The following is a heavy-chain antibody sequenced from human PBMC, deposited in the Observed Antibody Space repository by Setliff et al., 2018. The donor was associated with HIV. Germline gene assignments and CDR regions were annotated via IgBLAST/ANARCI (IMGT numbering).Heavy chain of an antibody. CDR2: FHHSGST. D-gene: IGHD6-6*01. Sequence: SETLSLTCAVSRGSISTTNWWSWVRQSPGKGLEWIGEFHHSGSTNYNPSLKSRVTMSVDKSKNQFSLKLSSVTAADTAVYYCARLESTSSDYFDYWGQGTLVTVSS. J-gene: IGHJ4*02. CDR3: ARLESTSSDYFDY. CDR1: RGSISTTNW. V-gene: IGHV4-4*02.